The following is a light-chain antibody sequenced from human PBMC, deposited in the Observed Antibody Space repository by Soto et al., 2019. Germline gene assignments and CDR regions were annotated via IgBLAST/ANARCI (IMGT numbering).Light chain of an antibody. CDR3: SSYAGSNNFGVV. J-gene: IGLJ2*01. CDR1: SSDVGNYNF. CDR2: EVS. V-gene: IGLV2-8*01. Sequence: QSALTQPASVSGSPGQSITISCTGTSSDVGNYNFVSWYQQHPGKAPKLMIYEVSKRPSGVPDRFSGSKSGNTASLTVSGLQAEDEADYYCSSYAGSNNFGVVFGGGTKLTVL.